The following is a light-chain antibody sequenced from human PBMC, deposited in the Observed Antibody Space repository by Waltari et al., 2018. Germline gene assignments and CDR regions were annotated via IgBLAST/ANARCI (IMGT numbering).Light chain of an antibody. CDR1: SSYIGGYNY. Sequence: QSALTQPPSASGSPGQSVTISCTGTSSYIGGYNYVSWYQQHPGKAPKLMIYEVTKRPSGVPDRFSGSKSGNTASLTVSGLQAEDEADYYCSSYAGTTWVFGGGTKLTVL. CDR2: EVT. J-gene: IGLJ3*02. V-gene: IGLV2-8*01. CDR3: SSYAGTTWV.